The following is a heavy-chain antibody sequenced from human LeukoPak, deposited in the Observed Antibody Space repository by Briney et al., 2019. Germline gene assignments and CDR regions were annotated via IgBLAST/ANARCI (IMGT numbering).Heavy chain of an antibody. Sequence: SETLSLTCAVYGGSFSGYYWSWIRQPPGKGLEWIGEINHSGSTNYNPSLKSRVTISADTSKTQFSLKMSTVTAADTAVYYCARVMYSSSWYSFDYWGQGTLVTVSS. D-gene: IGHD6-13*01. CDR3: ARVMYSSSWYSFDY. CDR1: GGSFSGYY. CDR2: INHSGST. J-gene: IGHJ4*02. V-gene: IGHV4-34*01.